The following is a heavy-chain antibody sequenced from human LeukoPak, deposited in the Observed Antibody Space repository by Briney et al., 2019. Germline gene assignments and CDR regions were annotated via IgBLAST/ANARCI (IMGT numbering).Heavy chain of an antibody. V-gene: IGHV1-2*02. CDR3: ARDRDDSSGYYRETLFDY. Sequence: ASVKVSRKASGYTFTGYYMHWVRQAPGQGLEWMGWINPNSGGTNYAQKFQGRVTMTRDTSINTAYMELSRLRSDDTAVYYCARDRDDSSGYYRETLFDYWGQGTLVTVSS. D-gene: IGHD3-22*01. CDR1: GYTFTGYY. CDR2: INPNSGGT. J-gene: IGHJ4*02.